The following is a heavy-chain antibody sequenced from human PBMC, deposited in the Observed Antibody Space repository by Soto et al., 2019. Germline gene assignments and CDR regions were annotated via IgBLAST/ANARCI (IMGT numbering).Heavy chain of an antibody. CDR3: ASAPYRYHFDY. V-gene: IGHV3-48*03. D-gene: IGHD4-4*01. CDR2: ISSSGSTI. J-gene: IGHJ4*02. CDR1: GFTFSSYE. Sequence: HPGGSLRLSCAASGFTFSSYEMNWVRQAPGKGLEWVSYISSSGSTIYYADSVKGRFTISRDNAKNSLYLQMNSLRAEDTAVYYCASAPYRYHFDYWGQGTLVTVSS.